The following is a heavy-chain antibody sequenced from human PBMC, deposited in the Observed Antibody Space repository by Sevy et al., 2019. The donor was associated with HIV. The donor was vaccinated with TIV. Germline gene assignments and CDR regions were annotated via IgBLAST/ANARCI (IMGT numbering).Heavy chain of an antibody. Sequence: GGSLRLSCAASGFTFSSYAMSWVRQAPGKGLEWVSAISGSGGSTYYADSVKGRFTISRDNAKNSLYLQMNSLRAEDTAFYYCATYIYDSSGLDYWGQGTLVTVSS. J-gene: IGHJ4*02. CDR1: GFTFSSYA. V-gene: IGHV3-23*01. D-gene: IGHD3-22*01. CDR2: ISGSGGST. CDR3: ATYIYDSSGLDY.